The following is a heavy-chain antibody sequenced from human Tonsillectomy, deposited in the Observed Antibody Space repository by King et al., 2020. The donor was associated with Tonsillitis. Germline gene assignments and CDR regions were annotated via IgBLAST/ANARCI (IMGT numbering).Heavy chain of an antibody. CDR3: ARRFQHHSSGWWAFDY. CDR2: IYYSGST. D-gene: IGHD6-19*01. V-gene: IGHV4-39*01. Sequence: QLQESGPGLVKPSETLSLTCTVSGGSISSSSYYWGWIRQPPGKGLEWIGSIYYSGSTYYNPSLKSRVTISVDTSKNQFSLKLSSVTAADTAVYYCARRFQHHSSGWWAFDYWGQGTLVTVSS. CDR1: GGSISSSSYY. J-gene: IGHJ4*02.